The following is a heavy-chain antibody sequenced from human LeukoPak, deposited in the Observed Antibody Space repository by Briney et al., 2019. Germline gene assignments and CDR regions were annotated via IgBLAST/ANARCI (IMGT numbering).Heavy chain of an antibody. CDR1: GLSLSRGGVG. CDR2: IYWNDDK. V-gene: IGHV2-5*01. D-gene: IGHD4-17*01. CDR3: GHRCSGDYPSAKWFDP. Sequence: SGPTLVNPTQTHALTSTFSGLSLSRGGVGVVWIRQPPGKALQWLAVIYWNDDKRYSPSLKSRLTITKDTSKNQVVLTMTNMVPVETATSYCGHRCSGDYPSAKWFDPLVQGTLVIVSS. J-gene: IGHJ5*02.